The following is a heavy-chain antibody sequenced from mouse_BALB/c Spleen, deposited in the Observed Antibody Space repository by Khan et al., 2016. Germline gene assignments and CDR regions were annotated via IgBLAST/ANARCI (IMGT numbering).Heavy chain of an antibody. J-gene: IGHJ2*01. CDR1: GCTFNDYW. CDR3: TRTDY. CDR2: ILPRSGST. Sequence: QVQLQQSGAELMKPGASVKIFCKATGCTFNDYWIEWIKQRPGHGLEWIGAILPRSGSTKYNEKFKGKATFTADTSFNTAYMQLSSLTSEDSAVYYCTRTDYWGQGTTLTVSS. V-gene: IGHV1-9*01.